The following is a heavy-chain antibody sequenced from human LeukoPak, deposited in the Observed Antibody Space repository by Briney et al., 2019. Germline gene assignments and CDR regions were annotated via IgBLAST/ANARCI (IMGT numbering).Heavy chain of an antibody. D-gene: IGHD3-10*01. J-gene: IGHJ4*02. Sequence: GGSLRLSCAASGFTFSSYGMHWVRQAPGKGLEWVAVISYDGSNKYYADSVMGRFTISRDNSKNTLYLQMNSLRAEDTAVYYCAKDEYYGSGSYDTPFDYWGQGTLVTVSS. V-gene: IGHV3-30*18. CDR2: ISYDGSNK. CDR3: AKDEYYGSGSYDTPFDY. CDR1: GFTFSSYG.